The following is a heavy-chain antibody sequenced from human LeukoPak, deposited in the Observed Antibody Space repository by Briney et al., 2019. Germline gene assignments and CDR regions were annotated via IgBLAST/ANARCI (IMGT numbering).Heavy chain of an antibody. Sequence: GGSLRLSCAASGFTVSSNYMSWVRQAPGKGLEWVSAISGSGGSTYYADSVKGRFTISRDNSKNTLYLQMNSLRAEDTAVYYCAKIKSLGHLDPWGQGTLVTVSS. J-gene: IGHJ5*02. CDR3: AKIKSLGHLDP. CDR2: ISGSGGST. V-gene: IGHV3-23*01. CDR1: GFTVSSNY.